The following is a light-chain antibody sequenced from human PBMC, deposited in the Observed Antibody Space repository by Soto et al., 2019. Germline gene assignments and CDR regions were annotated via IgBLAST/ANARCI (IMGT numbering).Light chain of an antibody. CDR3: QQYYNWPPYT. CDR2: GAS. Sequence: EVVMTQSPATLSVSPGDRATLSCRASQSVDTNVAWYQQKPGQAPRLLVYGASTRATGIPAMFTGFGSGTDFTLTISGLQSDEFAVYYCQQYYNWPPYTFGQGTKLQIK. V-gene: IGKV3-15*01. J-gene: IGKJ2*01. CDR1: QSVDTN.